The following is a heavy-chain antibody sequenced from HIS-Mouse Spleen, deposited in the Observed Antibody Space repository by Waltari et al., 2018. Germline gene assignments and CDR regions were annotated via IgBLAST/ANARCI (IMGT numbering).Heavy chain of an antibody. V-gene: IGHV3-30*18. CDR3: AKDKHHAFDY. Sequence: QVQLVASGGGVVQPGRSMRLSGGASGFTFGSHGMHWVRQAPGKGLEWVAVISYDGSNKYYADSVKGRFTISRDNSKNTLYLQMNSLRAEDTVVYYCAKDKHHAFDYWGQGTLVTVSS. CDR2: ISYDGSNK. J-gene: IGHJ4*02. CDR1: GFTFGSHG.